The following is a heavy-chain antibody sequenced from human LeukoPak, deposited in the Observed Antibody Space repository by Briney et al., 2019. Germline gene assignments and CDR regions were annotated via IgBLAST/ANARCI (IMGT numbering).Heavy chain of an antibody. D-gene: IGHD4-17*01. CDR1: GFTFSSYA. Sequence: GGSLRLSCAASGFTFSSYAMHWVRQAPGKGLEWVAVISYGGSNKYYADSVKGRFTISRDNSKNTLYLQMNSLRAEDTAVYYCARETTGFDYWGQGTLVTVSS. J-gene: IGHJ4*02. CDR3: ARETTGFDY. CDR2: ISYGGSNK. V-gene: IGHV3-30*04.